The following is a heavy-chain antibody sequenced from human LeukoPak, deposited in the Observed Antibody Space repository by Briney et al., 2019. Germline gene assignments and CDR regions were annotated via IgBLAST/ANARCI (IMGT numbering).Heavy chain of an antibody. CDR2: IYYSGST. J-gene: IGHJ6*03. CDR3: ARGIFNYYDSSGYYDFYYYYYMDV. V-gene: IGHV4-59*01. CDR1: GGSIGSYY. D-gene: IGHD3-22*01. Sequence: SETLSLTCTVSGGSIGSYYWSWIRQPPGEGLEWIGYIYYSGSTNYNTSLKSRVTISVDTSKNQFSLKLSSVTAADTAVYYCARGIFNYYDSSGYYDFYYYYYMDVWGKGTTVTVSS.